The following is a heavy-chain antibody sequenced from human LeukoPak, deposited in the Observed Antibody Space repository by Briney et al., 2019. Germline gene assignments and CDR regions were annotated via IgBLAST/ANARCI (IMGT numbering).Heavy chain of an antibody. CDR2: IYYSGST. CDR1: GGSISSGGYY. CDR3: ARPGDYYDSSGYLAFDI. D-gene: IGHD3-22*01. Sequence: PSQTLSLTCTVSGGSISSGGYYWSWIRQPPGKGLEWIGYIYYSGSTNYNPSLKSRVTISVDTSKNQFSLKLSSVTAADTAVYYCARPGDYYDSSGYLAFDIWGQGTMVTVSS. V-gene: IGHV4-61*08. J-gene: IGHJ3*02.